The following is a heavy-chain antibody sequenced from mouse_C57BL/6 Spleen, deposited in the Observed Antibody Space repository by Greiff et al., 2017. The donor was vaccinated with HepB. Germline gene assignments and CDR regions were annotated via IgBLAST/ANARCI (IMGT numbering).Heavy chain of an antibody. Sequence: VKLMESGAELVKPGASVKISCKASGYAFSSYWMNWVKQRPGKGLEWIGQIYPGDGDTNYNGKFKGKATLTADKSSSTAYLQLSSLTSEDSAVYFCASLDYYGSSGYYAMDYWGQGTSVTVSS. CDR2: IYPGDGDT. CDR1: GYAFSSYW. CDR3: ASLDYYGSSGYYAMDY. D-gene: IGHD1-1*01. V-gene: IGHV1-80*01. J-gene: IGHJ4*01.